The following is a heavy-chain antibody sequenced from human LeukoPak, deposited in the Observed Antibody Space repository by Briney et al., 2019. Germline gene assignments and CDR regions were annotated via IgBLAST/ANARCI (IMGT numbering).Heavy chain of an antibody. J-gene: IGHJ4*02. Sequence: PGGSLRLSCAASGFTFSSYGMHWVRQAPGKGLEWEAVISYDGSNKYYADSVKGRFTISRDNSKNTLYLQMNSLRAEDTAVYYCAKIPMTTVTTVFDYWGQGTLVTVSS. CDR3: AKIPMTTVTTVFDY. V-gene: IGHV3-30*18. CDR2: ISYDGSNK. CDR1: GFTFSSYG. D-gene: IGHD4-17*01.